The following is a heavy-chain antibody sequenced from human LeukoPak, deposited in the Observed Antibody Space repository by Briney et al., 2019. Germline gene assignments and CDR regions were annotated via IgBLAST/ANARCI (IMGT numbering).Heavy chain of an antibody. CDR1: GGSFSGYY. Sequence: PSETLSLTCAVYGGSFSGYYWSWIRQPPGKGLEWIGEINHSGSTNYNPSLKSRVTISVDTSKNQFSLKLSSVTAADTAVYYCAEYHVQTMGNNWFDPWGQGTLVTVSS. V-gene: IGHV4-34*01. CDR2: INHSGST. CDR3: AEYHVQTMGNNWFDP. J-gene: IGHJ5*02. D-gene: IGHD3-10*01.